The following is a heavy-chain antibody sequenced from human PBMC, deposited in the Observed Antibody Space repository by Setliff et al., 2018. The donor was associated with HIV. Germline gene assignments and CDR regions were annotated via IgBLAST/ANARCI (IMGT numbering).Heavy chain of an antibody. V-gene: IGHV4-4*07. CDR1: GGSISSYY. CDR2: IYSSGST. J-gene: IGHJ4*02. Sequence: LSLTCTVSGGSISSYYWSWIRQPAGKGLEWIGRIYSSGSTNYNPSLKNRVTISIDTSKNQFSLKLSSVTAADTAVYYCARVCPPVRYNFWSGYYPKAGYFDYWGQGALVTVS. CDR3: ARVCPPVRYNFWSGYYPKAGYFDY. D-gene: IGHD3-3*01.